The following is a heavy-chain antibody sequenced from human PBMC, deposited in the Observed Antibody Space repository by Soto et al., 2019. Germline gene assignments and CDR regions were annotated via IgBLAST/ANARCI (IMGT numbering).Heavy chain of an antibody. Sequence: QLHLVQSGAVVKKPGASVTVSCSASGYPVTAYYMHWVRQAPGRGLEWMGRIKPATGAAKYTQTFQGRVTMTRDTSTSTVFMELSGLTSEDTAVFYCARGGGVGVAGSAAFDMWGQGTLVTVSS. V-gene: IGHV1-2*02. CDR2: IKPATGAA. D-gene: IGHD3-3*01. CDR1: GYPVTAYY. J-gene: IGHJ3*02. CDR3: ARGGGVGVAGSAAFDM.